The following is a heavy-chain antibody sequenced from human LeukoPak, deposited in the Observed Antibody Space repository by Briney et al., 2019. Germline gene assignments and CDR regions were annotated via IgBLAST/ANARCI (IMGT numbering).Heavy chain of an antibody. V-gene: IGHV4-59*01. D-gene: IGHD5-24*01. CDR3: AGDGYKTNWYFDL. J-gene: IGHJ2*01. Sequence: SDTLSLTCTVSGGSISSYYCSWIRQPPRKGLEWIGYIYYSGSTNYNPSLKSRVTISVDTSKNQFSLKLSSVTAADTAVYYCAGDGYKTNWYFDLWGRGTLVTVSS. CDR2: IYYSGST. CDR1: GGSISSYY.